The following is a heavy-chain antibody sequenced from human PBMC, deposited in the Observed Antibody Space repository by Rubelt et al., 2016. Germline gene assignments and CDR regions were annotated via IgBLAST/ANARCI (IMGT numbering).Heavy chain of an antibody. CDR1: GFSLSTSRVG. CDR2: IYWDDDK. J-gene: IGHJ4*02. D-gene: IGHD2-15*01. Sequence: QITWKEPGPTLVKPTQTLTLTCTFSGFSLSTSRVGVGWIRQPPGKALEWLALIYWDDDKRYRPCLKSRLTISMDTSNNQVVLTMTIVDPVDTATCYCAHRACSGGRWWPCDCWGQGTLVTVSS. CDR3: AHRACSGGRWWPCDC. V-gene: IGHV2-5*02.